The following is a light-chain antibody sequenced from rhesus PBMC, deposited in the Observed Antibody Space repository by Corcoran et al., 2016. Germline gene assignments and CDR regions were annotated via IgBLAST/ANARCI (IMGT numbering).Light chain of an antibody. CDR3: QQSSHLWT. J-gene: IGKJ1*01. Sequence: ETVVTQSPATLSLSPGERATLSCRASQSVGSYLAWYQQTPGQAPRLLIYGASSRDTGIPDRWSGSGSGTDFTLTNSGLEPEVGGVYDCQQSSHLWTFGQGPKVEIK. CDR2: GAS. CDR1: QSVGSY. V-gene: IGKV3-24*04.